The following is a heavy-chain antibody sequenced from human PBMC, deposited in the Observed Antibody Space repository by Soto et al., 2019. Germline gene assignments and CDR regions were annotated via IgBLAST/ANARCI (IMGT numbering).Heavy chain of an antibody. V-gene: IGHV1-69*01. Sequence: QVQLVQSGPEMKKPGSSVKVSCKISGGTFSGTAINWVRQAPGQGHEWVGGIIPVFATTHYPQKFQGRVTITADDSTNTVSLELNRLRSDDTAVYHCVRAPHNNRFKFVHWGQGTRVTVSS. J-gene: IGHJ4*02. CDR2: IIPVFATT. D-gene: IGHD1-1*01. CDR1: GGTFSGTA. CDR3: VRAPHNNRFKFVH.